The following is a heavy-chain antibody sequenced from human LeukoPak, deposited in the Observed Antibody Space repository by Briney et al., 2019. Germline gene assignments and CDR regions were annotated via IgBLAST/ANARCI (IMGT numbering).Heavy chain of an antibody. CDR3: ARDRNPWRPEYWFDP. CDR1: VYTFISYY. J-gene: IGHJ5*02. D-gene: IGHD1-14*01. V-gene: IGHV1-46*01. CDR2: INHSGGSS. Sequence: ASVKVSCKASVYTFISYYMHWVRQPPGQGREWMGIINHSGGSSNYAQKIQGRVTMTRDTSTSTVYMELSSLRSEDTAVYYCARDRNPWRPEYWFDPWGQGTLVTVSS.